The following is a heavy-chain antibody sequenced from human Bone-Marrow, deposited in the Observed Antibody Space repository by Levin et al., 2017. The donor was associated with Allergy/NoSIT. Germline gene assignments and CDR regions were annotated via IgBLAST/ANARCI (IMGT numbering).Heavy chain of an antibody. CDR1: GFTFSSYA. Sequence: GESLKISCAASGFTFSSYAMSWVRQAPGKGLEWVSVISGSGGSTYYADSVKGRFSLSRDNSKYTLSLEMDSLRAEDTAVYYCAKARYSGYDYGVYYYYMDVWGKGTTVTVSS. CDR3: AKARYSGYDYGVYYYYMDV. J-gene: IGHJ6*03. D-gene: IGHD5-12*01. CDR2: ISGSGGST. V-gene: IGHV3-23*01.